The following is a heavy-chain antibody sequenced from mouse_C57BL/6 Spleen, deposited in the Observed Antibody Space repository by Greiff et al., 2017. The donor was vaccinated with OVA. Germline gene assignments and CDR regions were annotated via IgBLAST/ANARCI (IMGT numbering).Heavy chain of an antibody. D-gene: IGHD1-1*01. CDR1: GYTFTTYP. CDR2: FHPYNDDT. V-gene: IGHV1-47*01. J-gene: IGHJ1*03. Sequence: VQLQQSGAELVKPGASVKMSCKASGYTFTTYPIEWMKQNHGKSLEWIGNFHPYNDDTKYNEKFKGKATLTVEKSSSTVYLELSRLTSDDSAVYYCARGYDYGSREWYFDVWGTGTTVTVSS. CDR3: ARGYDYGSREWYFDV.